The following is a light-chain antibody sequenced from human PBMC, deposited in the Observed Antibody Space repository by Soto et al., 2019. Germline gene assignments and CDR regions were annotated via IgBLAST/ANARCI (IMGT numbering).Light chain of an antibody. V-gene: IGLV2-14*01. CDR3: SSYTSSSTPYVV. Sequence: QSALTQPAFVSGSPGQSITISCTGTSSDVGGYNYVSWYQQHPGKAPKLMIYEVSNRPSGVSNRFSGSKSGNTASLTISGLQAEDEADYYCSSYTSSSTPYVVFGGGTKLTVL. CDR1: SSDVGGYNY. CDR2: EVS. J-gene: IGLJ2*01.